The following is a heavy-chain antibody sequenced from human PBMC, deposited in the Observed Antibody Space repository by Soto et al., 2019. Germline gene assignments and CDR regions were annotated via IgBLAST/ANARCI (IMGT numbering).Heavy chain of an antibody. Sequence: VGSLILSCASSGFAFSSHSRNWVRPAPGKGLEWVSGISGSGGRTYYADSVKGRFTISRDNSKNTLDLQMNSLRAEDTAVYYCAKGRYSYDSSGHDYWGLGTLVNVSS. J-gene: IGHJ4*02. CDR1: GFAFSSHS. CDR2: ISGSGGRT. V-gene: IGHV3-23*01. D-gene: IGHD3-22*01. CDR3: AKGRYSYDSSGHDY.